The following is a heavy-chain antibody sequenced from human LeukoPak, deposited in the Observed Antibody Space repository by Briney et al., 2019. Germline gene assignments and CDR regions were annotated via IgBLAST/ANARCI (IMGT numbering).Heavy chain of an antibody. CDR3: AKSVVVIAIRSPPDY. CDR2: INSDGSST. CDR1: GFTFSSYW. V-gene: IGHV3-74*01. Sequence: PGGSLRLSCAASGFTFSSYWMHWVRQAPGKGLVWVSRINSDGSSTSYADSVKGRFTISRDNAKNTLYLQMNSLRVEDTAVYYCAKSVVVIAIRSPPDYWGQGTLVTVSS. J-gene: IGHJ4*02. D-gene: IGHD2-21*01.